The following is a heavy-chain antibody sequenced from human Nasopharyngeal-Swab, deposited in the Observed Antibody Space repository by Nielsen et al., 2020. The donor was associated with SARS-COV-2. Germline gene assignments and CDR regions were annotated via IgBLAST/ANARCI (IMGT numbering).Heavy chain of an antibody. V-gene: IGHV3-53*04. CDR3: ARIRYFDWLLPNDY. CDR2: IYSGGST. Sequence: WIRQPPGKGLEWVSVIYSGGSTYYADSVKGRFTISRHNSKNTLYLQMNSLRAEDTAVYYCARIRYFDWLLPNDYWGQGTLVTVSS. D-gene: IGHD3-9*01. J-gene: IGHJ4*02.